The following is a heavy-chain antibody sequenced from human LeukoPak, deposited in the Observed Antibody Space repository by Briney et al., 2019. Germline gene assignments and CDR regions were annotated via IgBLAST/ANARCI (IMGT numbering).Heavy chain of an antibody. CDR3: ARHIGGGIEDMDV. Sequence: SETQSLTCTVSGGSIGTYYWSWIRQSPGKGLEWIGYIYVTGSTRYNPYLQSRVTISVDTSRNQFFLKMSSVTAADTAVYYCARHIGGGIEDMDVWGKGTEVTVSS. J-gene: IGHJ6*03. D-gene: IGHD3-16*02. CDR1: GGSIGTYY. V-gene: IGHV4-59*08. CDR2: IYVTGST.